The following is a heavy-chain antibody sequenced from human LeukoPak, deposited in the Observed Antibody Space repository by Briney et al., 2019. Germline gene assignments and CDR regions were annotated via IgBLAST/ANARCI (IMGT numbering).Heavy chain of an antibody. CDR2: ISSSSSTI. CDR1: GFTFSSYS. J-gene: IGHJ4*02. CDR3: GSADYRLDY. D-gene: IGHD4-11*01. Sequence: GGSLRLSCAASGFTFSSYSMNWVRQAPGRGLEGVSYISSSSSTIYYADSVKGRFTISRDNAKNSLYLQMNSLRDEDTAVYYCGSADYRLDYWGQGTLVTVSS. V-gene: IGHV3-48*02.